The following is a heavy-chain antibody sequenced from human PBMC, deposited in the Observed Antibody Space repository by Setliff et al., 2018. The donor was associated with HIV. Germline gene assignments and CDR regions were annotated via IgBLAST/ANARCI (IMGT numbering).Heavy chain of an antibody. CDR3: AKDRYYDSSGSPFDY. CDR1: GFSFGDFA. V-gene: IGHV3-30*02. Sequence: GGSLRLSCTASGFSFGDFALNWVRQAPGKGLEWIGFIRTKAHGGSNKYYADSVKGRFTISRDNSKNTLYLQMNSLRAEDTAVYYCAKDRYYDSSGSPFDYWGQGTLVTVSS. CDR2: IRTKAHGGSNK. D-gene: IGHD3-22*01. J-gene: IGHJ4*02.